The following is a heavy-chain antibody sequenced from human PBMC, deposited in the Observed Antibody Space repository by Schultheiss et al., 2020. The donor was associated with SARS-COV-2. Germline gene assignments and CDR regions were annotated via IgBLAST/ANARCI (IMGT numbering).Heavy chain of an antibody. CDR2: INHSGST. D-gene: IGHD2-2*01. V-gene: IGHV4-34*01. CDR1: GGSFTGYF. CDR3: ARVSRARYCSSTSCSPYYGMDV. Sequence: SETLSLTCGISGGSFTGYFWTWIRQPPGQGLEWIGGINHSGSTNYNPSLKSRVALSLDRSKNQFSLKLSSVTAADTAVYYCARVSRARYCSSTSCSPYYGMDVWGQGTTVTVSS. J-gene: IGHJ6*02.